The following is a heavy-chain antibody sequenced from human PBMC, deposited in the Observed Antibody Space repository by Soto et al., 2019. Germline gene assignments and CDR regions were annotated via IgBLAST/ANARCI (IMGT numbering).Heavy chain of an antibody. V-gene: IGHV3-23*01. CDR1: GFTFSSYG. CDR3: AKGSAGGVAAAYYFDS. D-gene: IGHD6-19*01. CDR2: ISGSGGYT. J-gene: IGHJ4*02. Sequence: GGSLRLSCAASGFTFSSYGMSWVRQAPGKGLEWVSAISGSGGYTYYGDSVKGRFTVSRDNSKNTLYVQMNSLRAEDTAVYYCAKGSAGGVAAAYYFDSWGQGTLVTVSS.